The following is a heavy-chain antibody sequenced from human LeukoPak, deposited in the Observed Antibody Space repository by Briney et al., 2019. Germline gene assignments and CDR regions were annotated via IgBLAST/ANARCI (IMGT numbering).Heavy chain of an antibody. V-gene: IGHV4-4*07. D-gene: IGHD3-10*01. Sequence: SETLSLTCTVSGGSISSYYWSWIRQSAGKGLEWIGRIYTGGSTNYNPSLKSRVTMSVDTSKNQLSLKLSSVTAADTAVYYCARGTPMVRGVILPFDYWGQGTLITVSS. J-gene: IGHJ4*02. CDR3: ARGTPMVRGVILPFDY. CDR1: GGSISSYY. CDR2: IYTGGST.